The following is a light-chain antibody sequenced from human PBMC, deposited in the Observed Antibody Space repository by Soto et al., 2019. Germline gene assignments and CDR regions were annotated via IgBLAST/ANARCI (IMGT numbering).Light chain of an antibody. CDR1: QRISSW. J-gene: IGKJ3*01. Sequence: DIPMTQSPSTLSASVGDIVTITCRASQRISSWLAWYQQKPGKAPKLLINKASSLESGVPSRFSGSGSGTEFTLTISSLQPDDFATYYCQQYDNYPFTFGPGTKVHI. CDR3: QQYDNYPFT. CDR2: KAS. V-gene: IGKV1-5*03.